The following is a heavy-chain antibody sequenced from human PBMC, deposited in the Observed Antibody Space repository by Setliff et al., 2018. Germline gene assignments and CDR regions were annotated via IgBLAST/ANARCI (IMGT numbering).Heavy chain of an antibody. CDR3: ARRSGDRGMTTGWPDDFDY. D-gene: IGHD4-17*01. Sequence: SVKVSCKASGDTFRSYGISWVRQAPGQGLEWMGGTIPMFGSTEYAQKFQGRLTIITDESTNTAFMQLSSLRSDDTAVYYCARRSGDRGMTTGWPDDFDYWGRGTLVTVSS. J-gene: IGHJ4*01. CDR1: GDTFRSYG. CDR2: TIPMFGST. V-gene: IGHV1-69*05.